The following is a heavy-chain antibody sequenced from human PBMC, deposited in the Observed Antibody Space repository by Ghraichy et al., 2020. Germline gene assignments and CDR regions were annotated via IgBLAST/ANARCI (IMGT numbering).Heavy chain of an antibody. CDR3: ARAGYSGSYYGDY. V-gene: IGHV4-4*07. CDR1: GGSISSYY. D-gene: IGHD1-26*01. J-gene: IGHJ4*02. Sequence: LSLTVSGGSISSYYWSWIRQPAGKGLEWIGRIYTSGSTNYNPSLKSRVTMSVDTSKNQFSLKLSSVTAADTAVYYCARAGYSGSYYGDYWGQGTLVTVSS. CDR2: IYTSGST.